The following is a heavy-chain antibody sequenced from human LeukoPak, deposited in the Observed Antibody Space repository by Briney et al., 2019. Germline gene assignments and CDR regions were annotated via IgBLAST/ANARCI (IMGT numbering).Heavy chain of an antibody. CDR3: AKRRGLKLLYYYYMDV. CDR1: GFTFSSYW. V-gene: IGHV3-7*03. D-gene: IGHD1-7*01. Sequence: GGSLRLSCAASGFTFSSYWMSWVRQAPGKGVEWVATIRQDGSQKYYVDSVKGRFTISRDNAKSTLYLQMNSLRAEDTAVYYCAKRRGLKLLYYYYMDVWGKGTTVTVSS. CDR2: IRQDGSQK. J-gene: IGHJ6*03.